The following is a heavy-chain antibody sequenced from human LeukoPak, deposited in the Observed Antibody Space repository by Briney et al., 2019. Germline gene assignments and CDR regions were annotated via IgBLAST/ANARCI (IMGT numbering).Heavy chain of an antibody. J-gene: IGHJ5*02. Sequence: SETLSLTCAVYGGSFSGYYWSWIRQPPGKGLEWIGHLYTSGSMSYNPSLKSRVTISVDTSKNQFSLRLSSVTAADTAVYYCARVWRSSSGWTGGLNWFDPWGQGTLVTVSS. V-gene: IGHV4-34*01. CDR1: GGSFSGYY. CDR3: ARVWRSSSGWTGGLNWFDP. D-gene: IGHD6-19*01. CDR2: LYTSGSM.